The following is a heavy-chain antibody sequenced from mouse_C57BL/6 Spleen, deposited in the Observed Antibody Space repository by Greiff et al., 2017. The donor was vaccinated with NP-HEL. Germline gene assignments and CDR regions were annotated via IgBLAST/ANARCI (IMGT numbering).Heavy chain of an antibody. Sequence: QVQLKESGPELVKPGAPVKISCKASGYTFTDYYINWVKQRPGQGLEWIGWIYPGSGNTKYNEKFKGKATLTVDTSCRKAYMQLSSLTSEDSAVYFWARPDDGSSYGFAYWGEGTLVTVSA. CDR2: IYPGSGNT. CDR3: ARPDDGSSYGFAY. D-gene: IGHD1-1*01. V-gene: IGHV1-84*01. CDR1: GYTFTDYY. J-gene: IGHJ3*01.